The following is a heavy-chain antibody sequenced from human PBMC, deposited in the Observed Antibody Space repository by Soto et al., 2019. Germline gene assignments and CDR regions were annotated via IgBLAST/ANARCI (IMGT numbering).Heavy chain of an antibody. CDR3: ARAENQLHPYYFDY. V-gene: IGHV1-46*03. D-gene: IGHD2-2*01. CDR1: GYIFTSYY. CDR2: INSSGGST. J-gene: IGHJ4*02. Sequence: QVQLVQSGAEVKKPGASVKVSCKASGYIFTSYYMHWVRQAPGNGLEWMGIINSSGGSTSYAQKFQGRVTMTRDTSTSTVYMELSNLRSEDTAVYYCARAENQLHPYYFDYWGQGTLVTVSS.